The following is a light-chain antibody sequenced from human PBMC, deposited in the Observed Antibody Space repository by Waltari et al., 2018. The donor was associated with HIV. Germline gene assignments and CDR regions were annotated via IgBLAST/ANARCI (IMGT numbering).Light chain of an antibody. J-gene: IGLJ2*01. Sequence: QSALTQPASVSGPPGPSITISSTGPSGTVRNYNLVSWYQHHPGKAPTLFIYEDRSRAAGVSNRGSGSESGDTASLTSSGLQAEDEADYYCSSDTYSVLVFGGGTKLTVL. CDR1: SGTVRNYNL. CDR2: EDR. V-gene: IGLV2-14*02. CDR3: SSDTYSVLV.